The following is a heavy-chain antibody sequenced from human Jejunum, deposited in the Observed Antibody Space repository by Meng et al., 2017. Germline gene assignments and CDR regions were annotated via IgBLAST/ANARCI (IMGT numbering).Heavy chain of an antibody. D-gene: IGHD1-26*01. CDR3: ARHEVDFDN. CDR2: FTRGGTT. CDR1: GGSISGYF. V-gene: IGHV4-34*02. Sequence: VQLQSAGAGSLNPLQTRSIPWAIYGGSISGYFWSWIRQAPGEGLEWVGEFTRGGTTNYNPSLKSRVTISADTSKNQFSLTLSSVSAADTAVYYCARHEVDFDNWGQGTLVTVSS. J-gene: IGHJ4*02.